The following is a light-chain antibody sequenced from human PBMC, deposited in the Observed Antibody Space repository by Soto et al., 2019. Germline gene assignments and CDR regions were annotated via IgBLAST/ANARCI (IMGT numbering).Light chain of an antibody. V-gene: IGLV2-14*01. CDR1: SSDVGGYNY. J-gene: IGLJ1*01. CDR3: SSYTSSILYA. CDR2: DVS. Sequence: QSVLTQPASVSGSPGQSITISCTGTSSDVGGYNYVSWYQRHPGKAPKLMIYDVSNRPSGVSNRFSGSKSGNTASLTISGLQAEDEADYYCSSYTSSILYAFGTGTKVTVL.